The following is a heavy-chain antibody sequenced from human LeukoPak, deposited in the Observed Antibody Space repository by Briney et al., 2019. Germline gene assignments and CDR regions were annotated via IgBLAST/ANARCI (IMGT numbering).Heavy chain of an antibody. V-gene: IGHV1-69-2*01. Sequence: ASVKVSCKVSGYTFTDYHMHWVQQAPGKGLEWMGLVDPEDGETIYAEKFQGRVTITAATSTDTAYMELSSLWSQAAAVYCCAISSITLLDYRGLGNLVIVSS. CDR3: AISSITLLDY. CDR2: VDPEDGET. J-gene: IGHJ4*02. CDR1: GYTFTDYH. D-gene: IGHD2-2*01.